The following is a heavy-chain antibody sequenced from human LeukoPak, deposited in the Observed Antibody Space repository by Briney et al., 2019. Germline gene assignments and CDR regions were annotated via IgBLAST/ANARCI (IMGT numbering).Heavy chain of an antibody. CDR3: ARSRDYDILTE. CDR2: IYPGDSDT. Sequence: GESLKISCKGSGYSFTSYWIGWVRPMPGKGLEWMGIIYPGDSDTRYGPSFQGQVTISADKSISTAYLQWSSLKASDTAMYYCARSRDYDILTEWGQGTLVTVSS. CDR1: GYSFTSYW. V-gene: IGHV5-51*01. J-gene: IGHJ4*02. D-gene: IGHD3-9*01.